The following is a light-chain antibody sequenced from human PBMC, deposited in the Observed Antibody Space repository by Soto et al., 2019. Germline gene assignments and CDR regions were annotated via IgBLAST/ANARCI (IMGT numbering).Light chain of an antibody. V-gene: IGKV3-20*01. Sequence: ELVLTQSPGTLSLSPGERATLSCRATQSLTSRSLAWYQQKIGQAPRLLIYGASIRATGISDRFSGSGSGTDFTLTITRLEPEDFAVYYCHQYGSPPRTFGQGTKVEMK. J-gene: IGKJ1*01. CDR2: GAS. CDR3: HQYGSPPRT. CDR1: QSLTSRS.